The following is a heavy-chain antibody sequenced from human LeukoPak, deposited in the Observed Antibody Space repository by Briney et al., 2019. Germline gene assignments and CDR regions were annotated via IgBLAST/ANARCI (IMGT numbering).Heavy chain of an antibody. Sequence: PGGSLRLSCVGSGFTFSDAWMSWVRQAPGKGLEWVGRIKSKSDGGTIDYAAPVKGRFTISRDDSRNTLYLQMNSLKTEDTAVYYCTTRRQDGWWGQGTLVAVS. CDR3: TTRRQDGW. J-gene: IGHJ4*02. V-gene: IGHV3-15*01. CDR1: GFTFSDAW. D-gene: IGHD2-15*01. CDR2: IKSKSDGGTI.